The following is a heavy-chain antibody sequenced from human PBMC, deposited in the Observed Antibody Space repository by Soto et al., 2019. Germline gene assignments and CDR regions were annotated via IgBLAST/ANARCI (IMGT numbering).Heavy chain of an antibody. V-gene: IGHV1-69*12. J-gene: IGHJ4*02. D-gene: IGHD3-10*02. Sequence: QVQLVQSGAEVKKPGSSVKVSCKASGGTFSSYAINWVRQAPGQGLEWMGGIIPIFGTAKYAQKFQGRVTITADEPTSTAYMELSSLRSEDTAVYYCAKLSPSATAVPYWGQGTRVTVSS. CDR2: IIPIFGTA. CDR3: AKLSPSATAVPY. CDR1: GGTFSSYA.